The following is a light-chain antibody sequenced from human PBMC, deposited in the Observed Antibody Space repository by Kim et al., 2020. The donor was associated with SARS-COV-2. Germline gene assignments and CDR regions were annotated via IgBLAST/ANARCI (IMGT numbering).Light chain of an antibody. J-gene: IGKJ2*03. CDR2: GAS. CDR1: QSVSSSY. CDR3: QQYGSSPPYS. Sequence: EFVLPQSPGTLSLSPGERATLSCRASQSVSSSYLAWYQQKPGQAPRLLIYGASSRATGIPDRFSGSGSGTDFTLTISRLEPEDFAVYYCQQYGSSPPYSFGQGTKLEI. V-gene: IGKV3-20*01.